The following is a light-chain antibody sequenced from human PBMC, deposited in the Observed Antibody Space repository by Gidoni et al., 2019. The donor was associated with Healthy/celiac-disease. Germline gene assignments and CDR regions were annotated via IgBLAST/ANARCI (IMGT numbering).Light chain of an antibody. V-gene: IGKV3-20*01. Sequence: DIVLTQSPGTLSLSPGERATLSCRASQSVSRSYLAWYQQKPGQAPRLLIYGASSRATGIPERFSGSGSGTDFTLTISRLETEDFAVYYCQQGITFGGGTKVEIK. CDR2: GAS. CDR3: QQGIT. CDR1: QSVSRSY. J-gene: IGKJ4*01.